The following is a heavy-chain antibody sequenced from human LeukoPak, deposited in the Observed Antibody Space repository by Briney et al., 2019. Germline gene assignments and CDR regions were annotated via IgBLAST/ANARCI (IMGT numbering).Heavy chain of an antibody. CDR3: ARGDVAVPAAWGWFDP. J-gene: IGHJ5*02. V-gene: IGHV4-30-4*08. Sequence: SQTLSLTCTVSGGSISSGDYYWSWIRQPPGKGLEWIGYIYYSGSTYYNPSLKSRVTISVDTSKNQFSLKLSSVTAADTAVYYCARGDVAVPAAWGWFDPWGQGTLVTVSS. CDR2: IYYSGST. D-gene: IGHD2-2*01. CDR1: GGSISSGDYY.